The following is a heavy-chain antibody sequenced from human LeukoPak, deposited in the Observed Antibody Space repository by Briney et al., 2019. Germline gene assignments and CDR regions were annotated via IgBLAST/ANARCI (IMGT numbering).Heavy chain of an antibody. Sequence: PSETLSLTCIVSGGSISSSSYYWGWIRQPPGKGLEWIGSIYYSGSTNYNPSLRSRVTISVDTSKNQFSLKLSSVTAADTAVYYCARSSESYDSSGYYSYYFDYWGQGTLVTVSS. CDR3: ARSSESYDSSGYYSYYFDY. J-gene: IGHJ4*02. CDR1: GGSISSSSYY. D-gene: IGHD3-22*01. CDR2: IYYSGST. V-gene: IGHV4-39*07.